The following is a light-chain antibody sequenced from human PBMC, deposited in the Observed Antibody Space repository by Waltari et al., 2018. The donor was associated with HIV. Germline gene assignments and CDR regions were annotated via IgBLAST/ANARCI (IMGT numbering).Light chain of an antibody. CDR3: ASWDDTLGVV. V-gene: IGLV1-44*01. J-gene: IGLJ2*01. CDR2: SNS. Sequence: QSVLTQPPSASGTLGQRVTIPCSGSPSHIGNNSLTWYQQFPGSAPKLLLYSNSQRPLGVPDRFSGSKSGSSASLAISGPQADDEAHYYCASWDDTLGVVFGGGTTLTVL. CDR1: PSHIGNNS.